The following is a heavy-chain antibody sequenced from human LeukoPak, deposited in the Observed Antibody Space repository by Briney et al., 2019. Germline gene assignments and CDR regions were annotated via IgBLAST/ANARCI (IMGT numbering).Heavy chain of an antibody. CDR3: ARVATDLAAYCGGDCYFYYFDY. CDR2: IYYSGST. CDR1: GGSISSYY. D-gene: IGHD2-21*02. J-gene: IGHJ4*02. Sequence: SETLSLTCTVSGGSISSYYWSWIRQPPGKGLEWIGYIYYSGSTNYNPSLKSRVTISVDTSKNQFSLKLSSVTAADTAVYYSARVATDLAAYCGGDCYFYYFDYWGQGTLVTVSS. V-gene: IGHV4-59*01.